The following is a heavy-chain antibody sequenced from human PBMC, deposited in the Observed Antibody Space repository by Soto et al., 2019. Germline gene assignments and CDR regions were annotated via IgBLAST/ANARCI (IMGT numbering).Heavy chain of an antibody. CDR3: ARDSSGWYTWFDP. D-gene: IGHD6-19*01. Sequence: ASVKVSCKASGYTFTSYAMHWVRQAPGQRLECMGWINAGNGNTKYSQKFQGRVTITRDTSASTAYMELSSLRSEDTAVYYCARDSSGWYTWFDPWGQGTLVTVSS. J-gene: IGHJ5*02. CDR1: GYTFTSYA. CDR2: INAGNGNT. V-gene: IGHV1-3*01.